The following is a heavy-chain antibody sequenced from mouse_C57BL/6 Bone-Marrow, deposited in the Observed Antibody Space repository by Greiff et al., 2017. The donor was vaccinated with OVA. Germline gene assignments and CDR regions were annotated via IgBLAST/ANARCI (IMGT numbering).Heavy chain of an antibody. CDR2: INYDGSST. V-gene: IGHV5-16*01. CDR3: ARGGWDWYFDV. Sequence: EVQLVESEGGLVQPGSSMKLSCTASRFTFSDYYMAWVRQVPEKGLEWVANINYDGSSTYYLDSLKSRFIISRDNAKNILYLQMSSLKSEDTATYYCARGGWDWYFDVWGTGTTVTVSS. D-gene: IGHD3-3*01. J-gene: IGHJ1*03. CDR1: RFTFSDYY.